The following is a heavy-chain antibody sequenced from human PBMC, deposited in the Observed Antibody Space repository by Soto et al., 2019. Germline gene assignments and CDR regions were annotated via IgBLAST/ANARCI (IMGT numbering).Heavy chain of an antibody. D-gene: IGHD3-10*01. CDR1: GLTFGSRA. V-gene: IGHV3-23*01. CDR2: ITDTGGDA. J-gene: IGHJ4*02. CDR3: ARGSTDSYPGSRIFDF. Sequence: PGGSLRLSCVASGLTFGSRAMSWVRQAPGEGLQWVSTITDTGGDAKYADSVRGRFVISRDNSKKTLYLQMTSLTAEDSAMYFCARGSTDSYPGSRIFDFWGRGT.